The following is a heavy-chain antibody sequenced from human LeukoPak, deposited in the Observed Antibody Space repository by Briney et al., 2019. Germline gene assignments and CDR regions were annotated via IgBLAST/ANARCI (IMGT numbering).Heavy chain of an antibody. CDR1: GFTFSSYG. CDR2: IWYDGSNK. D-gene: IGHD3-3*01. Sequence: GGSLRLSCAASGFTFSSYGMHWVRQAPGKGLEWVAVIWYDGSNKYYADSVKGRFTISRDTSKNTLYLQMNSLRAEDTAVYYCARDPYDFWSGYSDDAFDIWGQGTMVTVSS. J-gene: IGHJ3*02. CDR3: ARDPYDFWSGYSDDAFDI. V-gene: IGHV3-33*01.